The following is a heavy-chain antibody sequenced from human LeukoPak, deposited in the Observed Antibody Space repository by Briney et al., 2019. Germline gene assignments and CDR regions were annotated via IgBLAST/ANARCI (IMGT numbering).Heavy chain of an antibody. V-gene: IGHV3-21*01. CDR3: ARRVPSQVITDYFDY. Sequence: GGSLRLSCAASGFTFSSYSMNWVRQAPGKGLEWVSSISSSSSYIYYADSVKGRFTISRDNAKNSLYLQMNSLRAEDTAVYYCARRVPSQVITDYFDYWGQGALVTVSS. CDR2: ISSSSSYI. J-gene: IGHJ4*02. D-gene: IGHD3-16*01. CDR1: GFTFSSYS.